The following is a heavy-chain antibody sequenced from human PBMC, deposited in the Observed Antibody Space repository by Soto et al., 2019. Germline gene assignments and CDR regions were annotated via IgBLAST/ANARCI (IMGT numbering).Heavy chain of an antibody. Sequence: ASVKVSCKASGYTFTGYYMHWVRQAPGQGLEWMGWINPNSGGTNYAQKFQGWVTMTRDTSISTAYMELSRLRSDDTAVYYCARGRPEDIVVVPAAISRYYYYYGMDVWGQGTTVPVSS. J-gene: IGHJ6*02. CDR3: ARGRPEDIVVVPAAISRYYYYYGMDV. CDR1: GYTFTGYY. CDR2: INPNSGGT. D-gene: IGHD2-2*01. V-gene: IGHV1-2*04.